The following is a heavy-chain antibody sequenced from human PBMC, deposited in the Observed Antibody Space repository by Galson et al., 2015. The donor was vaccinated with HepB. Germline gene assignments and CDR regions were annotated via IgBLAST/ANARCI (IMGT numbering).Heavy chain of an antibody. CDR3: ARDPYSSGPLDY. V-gene: IGHV3-74*01. CDR2: INSDGSST. J-gene: IGHJ4*02. Sequence: SLRLSCAASGFTFSSYWMHWVRQAPGKGLVWVSRINSDGSSTSSADSVKGRFTISRDNAKNTLYLQMNSLRAEDTAVYYCARDPYSSGPLDYWGQGTLVTVSS. CDR1: GFTFSSYW. D-gene: IGHD6-19*01.